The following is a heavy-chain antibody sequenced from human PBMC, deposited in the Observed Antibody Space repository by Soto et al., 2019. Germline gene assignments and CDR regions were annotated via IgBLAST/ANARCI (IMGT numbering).Heavy chain of an antibody. CDR2: ISYDGSNK. J-gene: IGHJ3*02. V-gene: IGHV3-30-3*01. Sequence: GRSLRLSCAASGLTCSSHAMHWVRQAPGKGLEWVAVISYDGSNKYYADSVKGRFTISRDNSKNTLYLQMNSLRAEDTAVYYCARDYCGGDCSPPRDDAFDIWGQGTMVTVSS. CDR3: ARDYCGGDCSPPRDDAFDI. D-gene: IGHD2-21*02. CDR1: GLTCSSHA.